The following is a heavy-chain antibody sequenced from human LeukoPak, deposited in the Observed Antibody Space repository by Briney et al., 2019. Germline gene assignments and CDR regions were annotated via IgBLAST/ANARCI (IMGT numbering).Heavy chain of an antibody. CDR1: GFTFDDYG. J-gene: IGHJ4*02. CDR3: AKLPDCTHRACSNGDY. D-gene: IGHD2-8*01. Sequence: GGSLRLSCAACGFTFDDYGMSWVRQAPGKGLEWVSGINWNGGSTGYADSVKGRFTISRDNSKNTLYLQVSSLRAEDTAIYYCAKLPDCTHRACSNGDYWGQGTLVTVSS. CDR2: INWNGGST. V-gene: IGHV3-20*04.